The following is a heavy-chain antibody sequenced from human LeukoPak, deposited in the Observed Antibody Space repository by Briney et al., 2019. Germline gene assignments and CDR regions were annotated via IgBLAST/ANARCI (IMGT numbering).Heavy chain of an antibody. CDR1: GYSISSGYY. CDR2: IYHSGST. D-gene: IGHD6-19*01. CDR3: ARDHAAGRNYYYYMDV. Sequence: SETLSLTCTVSGYSISSGYYWGWIRQPPGKGLEWIGSIYHSGSTYYNPSLKSRVTISVDTSKNQFSLKLSSVTAADTAVYYCARDHAAGRNYYYYMDVWGKGTTVTVSS. V-gene: IGHV4-38-2*02. J-gene: IGHJ6*03.